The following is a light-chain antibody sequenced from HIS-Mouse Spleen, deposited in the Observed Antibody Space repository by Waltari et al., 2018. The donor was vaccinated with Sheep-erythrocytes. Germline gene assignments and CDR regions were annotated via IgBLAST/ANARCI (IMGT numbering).Light chain of an antibody. V-gene: IGLV3-10*01. CDR3: YSTDSSGNHWV. J-gene: IGLJ3*02. CDR1: SLPKKS. Sequence: SYELTQPPSVSVSPGQTARITCSGDSLPKKSAYWYQQKSGQPPVMVIYEDSKRPSGIPERFSGSSSGTMATLTISGAQVEDEADYYCYSTDSSGNHWVFGGGTKLTVL. CDR2: EDS.